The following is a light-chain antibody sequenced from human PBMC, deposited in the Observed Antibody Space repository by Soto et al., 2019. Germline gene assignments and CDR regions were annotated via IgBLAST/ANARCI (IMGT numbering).Light chain of an antibody. CDR3: GSYTSTSTPVV. Sequence: QSALTQPASVSGSPGQSITISCTGTSSDVGGYNYVSWYQQHPGKAPKLVIFEVSSRPSGVSNRFSGSKSGNTASLTISGLQAEDEADYYCGSYTSTSTPVVFGGGTKLTVL. V-gene: IGLV2-14*01. CDR1: SSDVGGYNY. J-gene: IGLJ2*01. CDR2: EVS.